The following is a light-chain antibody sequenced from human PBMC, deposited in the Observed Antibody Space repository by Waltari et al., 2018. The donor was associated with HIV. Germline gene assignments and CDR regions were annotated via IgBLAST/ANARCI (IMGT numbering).Light chain of an antibody. CDR3: CSYAGSNTFYV. CDR1: SRDIGGCNY. J-gene: IGLJ1*01. CDR2: DVN. Sequence: QSALTQPRSVSGSPGQTVTISCRGTSRDIGGCNYVSWYQQHPAEAPRLMIYDVNKRPSGVPDRFSGSKSGNTASLTISGLQAEDEAYYYCCSYAGSNTFYVFGTGTEVTVL. V-gene: IGLV2-11*01.